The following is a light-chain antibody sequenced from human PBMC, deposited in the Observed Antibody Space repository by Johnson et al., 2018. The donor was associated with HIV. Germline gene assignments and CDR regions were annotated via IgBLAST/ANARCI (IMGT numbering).Light chain of an antibody. CDR3: GTWDSSLSTEV. CDR1: TSNIANNC. CDR2: DNT. V-gene: IGLV1-51*01. J-gene: IGLJ1*01. Sequence: QSVLTQPPSVSAAPGQRVTISCSGSTSNIANNCVSWYQHLPGTAPKLLIYDNTTRPSGIPYRFSGSKSGTSATLGIPGLQTGDEADYYCGTWDSSLSTEVFGTGTKVTVL.